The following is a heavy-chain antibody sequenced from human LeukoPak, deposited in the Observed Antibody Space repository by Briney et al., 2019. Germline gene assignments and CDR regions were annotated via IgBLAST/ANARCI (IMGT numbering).Heavy chain of an antibody. CDR1: GGSISSSSYY. CDR3: ARTAWFGEFPI. V-gene: IGHV4-39*07. Sequence: PSETLSLTCTVSGGSISSSSYYWGWIRQPPGKGLEWIGSIYYSGSTNYNPSLKSRVTISVDTSKNQFSLKLSSVTAADTAVYYCARTAWFGEFPIWGQGTMVTVSS. J-gene: IGHJ3*02. D-gene: IGHD3-10*01. CDR2: IYYSGST.